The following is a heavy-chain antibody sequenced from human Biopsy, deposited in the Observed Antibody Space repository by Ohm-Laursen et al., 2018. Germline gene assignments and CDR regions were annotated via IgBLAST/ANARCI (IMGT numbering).Heavy chain of an antibody. CDR3: AHARGYSYGYSYFDY. Sequence: ATQTLTLTCTFSGFSLSNSGEGVAWIRQPPGKALEWLAIIYWNNDKHFSPSLRSRLTITKDTSRNQVVLTVTNMDPVDTATYSCAHARGYSYGYSYFDYWGQGTLVTVSS. CDR2: IYWNNDK. V-gene: IGHV2-5*01. J-gene: IGHJ4*02. CDR1: GFSLSNSGEG. D-gene: IGHD5-18*01.